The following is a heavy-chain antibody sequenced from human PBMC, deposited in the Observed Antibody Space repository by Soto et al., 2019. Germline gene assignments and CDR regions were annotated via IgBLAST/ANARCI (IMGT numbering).Heavy chain of an antibody. CDR1: GFTFSSYA. CDR3: ARDPCSGDCYSAFDI. CDR2: ISYDGSNK. V-gene: IGHV3-30-3*01. J-gene: IGHJ3*02. D-gene: IGHD2-21*02. Sequence: QVQLVESGGGVVQPGRSLRLSCAASGFTFSSYAMHWVRQAPGKGLEWVAVISYDGSNKHYADSVKGRFTISRDNSKNTLYLQMNSLRAEDTAVYYCARDPCSGDCYSAFDIWGQGTMVTVSS.